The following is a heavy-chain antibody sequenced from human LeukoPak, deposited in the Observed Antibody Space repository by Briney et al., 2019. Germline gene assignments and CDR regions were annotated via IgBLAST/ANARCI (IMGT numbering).Heavy chain of an antibody. CDR1: GFTFSSYS. Sequence: GGSLRLSCAASGFTFSSYSMNWVRQAPGKGLEWVSSISSSSSYIYYADSVKGRFTVSRDNAKNSLYLQMNSLRAEDTAVYYCARVGYYGSGSFDYWGQGTLVTVSS. J-gene: IGHJ4*02. V-gene: IGHV3-21*01. CDR3: ARVGYYGSGSFDY. D-gene: IGHD3-10*01. CDR2: ISSSSSYI.